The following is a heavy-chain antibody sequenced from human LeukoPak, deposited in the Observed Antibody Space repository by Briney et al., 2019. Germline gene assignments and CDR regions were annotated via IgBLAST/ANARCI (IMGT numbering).Heavy chain of an antibody. CDR2: ISAYNGNT. Sequence: ASVKVSCKASGGTFSSYAISWVRQAPGQGLEWMGWISAYNGNTNYAQNLQGRVTMTTDTSTSTAYMELRSLRSDDTAVYYCARGISYSYGYYFDYWGQGTLVTVSS. D-gene: IGHD5-18*01. CDR3: ARGISYSYGYYFDY. CDR1: GGTFSSYA. J-gene: IGHJ4*02. V-gene: IGHV1-18*01.